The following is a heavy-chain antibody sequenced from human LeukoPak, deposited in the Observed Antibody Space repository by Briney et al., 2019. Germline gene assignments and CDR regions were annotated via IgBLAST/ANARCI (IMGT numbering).Heavy chain of an antibody. CDR1: GGFFSGYY. Sequence: SETLSLTCAVYGGFFSGYYWSWLRQPPGKGLEWVGEINHSGSTNYNPSLKSRVTISVDTSKNQFSLKLSSVTAADTAVYYCARRRYDFWSGYYHRRWFDPWGQGTLVTVSS. CDR2: INHSGST. CDR3: ARRRYDFWSGYYHRRWFDP. J-gene: IGHJ5*02. D-gene: IGHD3-3*01. V-gene: IGHV4-34*01.